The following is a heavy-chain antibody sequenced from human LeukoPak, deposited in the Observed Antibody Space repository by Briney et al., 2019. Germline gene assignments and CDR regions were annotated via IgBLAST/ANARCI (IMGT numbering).Heavy chain of an antibody. J-gene: IGHJ4*02. D-gene: IGHD2-2*01. CDR3: AKELAPYYQLHQD. Sequence: PGGSLRLSCAASGFTFSSFAIHWVRQAPGKGLEWVAVVSTDGSNQYYADSVKGRFTISRDNSKNTLYLQMNSLRVEDTAVYYCAKELAPYYQLHQDWGQETLVPVSS. V-gene: IGHV3-30-3*01. CDR1: GFTFSSFA. CDR2: VSTDGSNQ.